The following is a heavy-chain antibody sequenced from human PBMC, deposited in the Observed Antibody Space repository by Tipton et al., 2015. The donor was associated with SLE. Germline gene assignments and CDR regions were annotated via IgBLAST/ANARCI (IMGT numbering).Heavy chain of an antibody. J-gene: IGHJ1*01. CDR3: ATLPIVEMARAY. Sequence: GLVKPSETLSLTCTVSGGSISSSSYYWGWIRQPPGKGLEWIGTIYYSGTTYYNLSLRSRVTISVDTSKNQFSLSLRSVTAADTAVYYCATLPIVEMARAYWGQGTLVTVSS. CDR2: IYYSGTT. D-gene: IGHD5-24*01. V-gene: IGHV4-39*07. CDR1: GGSISSSSYY.